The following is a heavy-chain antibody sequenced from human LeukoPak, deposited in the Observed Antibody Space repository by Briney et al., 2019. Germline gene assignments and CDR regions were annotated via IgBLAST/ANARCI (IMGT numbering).Heavy chain of an antibody. CDR3: ARVASYDFWSGYYGAGDI. D-gene: IGHD3-3*01. CDR1: GGSISSGSYY. V-gene: IGHV4-61*02. CDR2: IYTSGST. J-gene: IGHJ3*02. Sequence: TLSLTCTVSGGSISSGSYYWSWIRQPAGEGLEWIGRIYTSGSTNYNPSLRSRVTISVDTSKNQFSLKLSSVTAADTAVYYCARVASYDFWSGYYGAGDIWGQGTMVTVSS.